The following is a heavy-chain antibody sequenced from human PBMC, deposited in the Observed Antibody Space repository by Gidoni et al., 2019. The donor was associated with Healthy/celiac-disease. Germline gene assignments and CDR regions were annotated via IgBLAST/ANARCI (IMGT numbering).Heavy chain of an antibody. V-gene: IGHV3-23*01. CDR2: ISGSGGST. CDR3: AKDLGHGRFLYSGSRNPRKGVDY. CDR1: GFPFSSSA. J-gene: IGHJ4*02. Sequence: EVQLLESVGGLVQHGGSLRPSCAASGFPFSSSAMSWLPQAPGQGLEWMSAISGSGGSTYYADSVKDRFTISRDNSKNTLYLQMNRLRAEDTAVYECAKDLGHGRFLYSGSRNPRKGVDYGGQGTLVTVSS. D-gene: IGHD1-26*01.